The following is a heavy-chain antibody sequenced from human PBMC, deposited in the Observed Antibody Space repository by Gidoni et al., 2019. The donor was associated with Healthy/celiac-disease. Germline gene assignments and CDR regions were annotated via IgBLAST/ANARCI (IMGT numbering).Heavy chain of an antibody. CDR2: IYPGDSDT. J-gene: IGHJ4*02. Sequence: GIIYPGDSDTRYSPSFQGQVTISADKSISTAYLQWSSLKASDTAMYYCARFPSPVAASWFSFDYWGQGTLVTVSS. D-gene: IGHD6-19*01. CDR3: ARFPSPVAASWFSFDY. V-gene: IGHV5-51*01.